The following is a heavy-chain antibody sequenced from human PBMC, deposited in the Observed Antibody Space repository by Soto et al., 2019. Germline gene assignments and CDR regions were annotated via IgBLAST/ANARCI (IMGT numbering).Heavy chain of an antibody. CDR1: VYTFTGYY. CDR2: INPNGGST. D-gene: IGHD3-3*01. V-gene: IGHV1-46*01. J-gene: IGHJ5*02. Sequence: GSSVKVSCKASVYTFTGYYMHWVRQAPGQGLEWMGLINPNGGSTSYAQKFQGRVTMTRDTSTSTVYMELSSLRSEDTAVYYCARSPWVTIFGVVHNWFDPWGQGTLVTVSS. CDR3: ARSPWVTIFGVVHNWFDP.